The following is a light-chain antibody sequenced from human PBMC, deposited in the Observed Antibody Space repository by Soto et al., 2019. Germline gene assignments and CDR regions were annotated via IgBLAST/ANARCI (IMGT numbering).Light chain of an antibody. J-gene: IGLJ2*01. CDR1: SSSIGTNS. V-gene: IGLV1-44*01. Sequence: QSVLTQPPSASGTPGQRVTISCSGSSSSIGTNSVNWYQQLPETAPKLLIYSNNQRPSGVPDRFSGSKSGTSASLAISGLQSEDEADYYCTAWDDNLSLVVFGGGTQLTVL. CDR2: SNN. CDR3: TAWDDNLSLVV.